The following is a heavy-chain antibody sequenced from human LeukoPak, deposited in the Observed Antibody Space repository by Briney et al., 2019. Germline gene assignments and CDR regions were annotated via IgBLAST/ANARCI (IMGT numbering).Heavy chain of an antibody. J-gene: IGHJ4*01. CDR3: ARSRSYYPADY. CDR1: GFTFSDYY. D-gene: IGHD1-26*01. V-gene: IGHV3-11*03. Sequence: GGSLRLSCAASGFTFSDYYMSWIRQAPGKGLEWVSYISSSNTYTNYAGSVKGRFTISRDDAKNSLYLQMNSLRAEDTAVYYCARSRSYYPADYWGQGTPVTVSS. CDR2: ISSSNTYT.